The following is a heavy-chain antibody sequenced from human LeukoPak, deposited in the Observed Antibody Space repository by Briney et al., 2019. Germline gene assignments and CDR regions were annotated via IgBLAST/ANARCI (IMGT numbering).Heavy chain of an antibody. Sequence: SETLSLTCAVYGGSLSAFHWNWLRQSPAKGLEWLGEMKQSGTPRYNPSLQSRVTISVDKSKNQFSLNVRSVTAADTAVYYCASRPFLYGFRTYFDNWAQGTLVTVSS. CDR2: MKQSGTP. D-gene: IGHD3-10*01. CDR1: GGSLSAFH. V-gene: IGHV4-34*01. J-gene: IGHJ4*02. CDR3: ASRPFLYGFRTYFDN.